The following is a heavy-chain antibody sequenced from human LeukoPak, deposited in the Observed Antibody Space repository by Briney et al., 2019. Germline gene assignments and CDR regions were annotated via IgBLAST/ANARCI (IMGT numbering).Heavy chain of an antibody. D-gene: IGHD3-10*01. CDR2: ISYDGSNK. J-gene: IGHJ4*02. Sequence: QPGRSLRLSCAASGFTFSSYGMHWVRQAPGKGLEWVAVISYDGSNKYYADSVKGRFTISRDNSKNTLYLQMNSLRAEDTAVYYCAKDSGATYCYGSGSYYTDYWGQGTLVTVSS. V-gene: IGHV3-30*18. CDR1: GFTFSSYG. CDR3: AKDSGATYCYGSGSYYTDY.